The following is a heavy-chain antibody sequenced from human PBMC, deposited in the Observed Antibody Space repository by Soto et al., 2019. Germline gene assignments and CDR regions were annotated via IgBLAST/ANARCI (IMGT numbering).Heavy chain of an antibody. J-gene: IGHJ3*02. V-gene: IGHV1-8*02. CDR1: GYTFTSYD. CDR3: ARRTVYCSSTSCPTYDAFDI. Sequence: ASVKVSCKASGYTFTSYDINWVRQATGQGLEWMGWMNPNSGNTGYAQKFQGRVTMTRNTSISTAYMELSSLRSEDTAVYYCARRTVYCSSTSCPTYDAFDIWGQGTMVTVSS. D-gene: IGHD2-2*01. CDR2: MNPNSGNT.